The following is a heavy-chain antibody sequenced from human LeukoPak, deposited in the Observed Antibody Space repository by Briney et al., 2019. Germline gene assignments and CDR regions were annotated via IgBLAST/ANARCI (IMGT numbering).Heavy chain of an antibody. J-gene: IGHJ5*02. CDR1: GHTFTDYY. D-gene: IGHD3-3*01. CDR3: APLTIFGVA. V-gene: IGHV1-69-2*01. Sequence: ASVKVSCKVSGHTFTDYYMHWVQQAPGKGLEWMGLVDPEDGETIYAEKFQGRVTITADTSTDTAYMELSSLRSEDTAVYYCAPLTIFGVAWGQGTLVTVSS. CDR2: VDPEDGET.